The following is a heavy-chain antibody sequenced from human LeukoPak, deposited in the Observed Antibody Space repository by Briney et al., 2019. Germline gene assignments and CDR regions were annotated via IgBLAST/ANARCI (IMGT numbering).Heavy chain of an antibody. CDR3: ARGKFGDPLNY. Sequence: GGSLRLSCAASKFTFSSFSMSWVRQAPGKGLEWVSAISGSGGSTYYADSVRGRFTISKDKSKNTVDLLLNNMRAEDTAVYYCARGKFGDPLNYWGQGTLVTVSS. CDR2: ISGSGGST. V-gene: IGHV3-23*01. D-gene: IGHD3-10*01. J-gene: IGHJ4*02. CDR1: KFTFSSFS.